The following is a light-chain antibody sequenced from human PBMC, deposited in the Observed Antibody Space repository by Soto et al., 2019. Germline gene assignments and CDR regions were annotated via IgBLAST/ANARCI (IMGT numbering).Light chain of an antibody. CDR1: QSISSW. V-gene: IGKV1-5*03. J-gene: IGKJ1*01. CDR2: KAS. CDR3: QQRSNWPRA. Sequence: DIQMTQSPSTLSASVGDRVTITCRASQSISSWLAWYQQKPGKAPKLLIYKASSLESGVPSRFSGSGSGTEFTLTISSLQSEDFAVYYCQQRSNWPRAFGQGTKVDIK.